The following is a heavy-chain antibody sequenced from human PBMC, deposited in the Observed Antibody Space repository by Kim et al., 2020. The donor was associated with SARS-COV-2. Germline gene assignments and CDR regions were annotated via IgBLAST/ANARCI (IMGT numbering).Heavy chain of an antibody. D-gene: IGHD5-12*01. Sequence: ASVKVSCKASGYTFTGYYMHWVRQAPGQGLEWMGWINPNSGGTNYAQKFQGRVTMTRDTSISTAYMELSRLRSDDTAVYYCARDRRGYKSTGYSGYEGNTWGQGTLVTVSS. CDR1: GYTFTGYY. CDR2: INPNSGGT. V-gene: IGHV1-2*02. CDR3: ARDRRGYKSTGYSGYEGNT. J-gene: IGHJ5*02.